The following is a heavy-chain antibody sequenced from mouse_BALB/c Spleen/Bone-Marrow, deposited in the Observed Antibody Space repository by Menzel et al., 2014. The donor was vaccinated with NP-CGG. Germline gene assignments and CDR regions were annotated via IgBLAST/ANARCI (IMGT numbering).Heavy chain of an antibody. V-gene: IGHV2-9*02. CDR2: IWADGST. Sequence: VHLVESGPGLVPPSQSLSITCTVSGFSLTSYGVHWVRQPPGKGLEWLGVIWADGSTNYNSALMSRLSISKDNSKSQVFLKMNSLQTDDTAMYYCARSHYPYYFDYWGQGTTLTVSS. CDR3: ARSHYPYYFDY. CDR1: GFSLTSYG. D-gene: IGHD1-2*01. J-gene: IGHJ2*01.